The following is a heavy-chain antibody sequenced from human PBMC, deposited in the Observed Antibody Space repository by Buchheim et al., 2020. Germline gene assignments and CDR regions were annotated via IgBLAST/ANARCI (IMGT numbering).Heavy chain of an antibody. D-gene: IGHD3-9*01. Sequence: EVQLVESGGDLVQPGGSLRLSCEVSGFTFSNYHMNWVRQAPGKGLEWVSYINSSSTTTKYAGSVEGRFTISRDNAKNSLYLQMNSLRVEDTAVYYCARDHHDILSGYGPDGIGYWGQGTL. CDR3: ARDHHDILSGYGPDGIGY. J-gene: IGHJ4*02. CDR2: INSSSTTT. CDR1: GFTFSNYH. V-gene: IGHV3-48*01.